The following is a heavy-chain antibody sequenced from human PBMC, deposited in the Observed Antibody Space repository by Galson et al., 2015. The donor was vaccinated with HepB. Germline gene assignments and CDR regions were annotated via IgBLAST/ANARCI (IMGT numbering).Heavy chain of an antibody. CDR3: AKVVFADANRRLPPVGYYFDY. J-gene: IGHJ4*02. V-gene: IGHV3-23*01. CDR1: GFTFSSYA. Sequence: SLRLSCAASGFTFSSYAMSWVRQAPGKGLEWVSAISGSGGSTYYADSVKGRFTISRDNSKNTLYLQMNSLRAEDTAVYYCAKVVFADANRRLPPVGYYFDYWGQGTLVTVSS. D-gene: IGHD4-11*01. CDR2: ISGSGGST.